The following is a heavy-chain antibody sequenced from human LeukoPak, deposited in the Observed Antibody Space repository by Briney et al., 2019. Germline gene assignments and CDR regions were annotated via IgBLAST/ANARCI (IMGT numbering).Heavy chain of an antibody. D-gene: IGHD2/OR15-2a*01. CDR2: IDNSGST. V-gene: IGHV4-59*01. CDR1: GGSISTYY. Sequence: SETLSLTCTVSGGSISTYYWSWIRQPPGKGLEWIGYIDNSGSTNYNPSLKSRVTISVDTSRSQFSLRLTSVTAADTAVYYCARKNDFEIWGQGTLVTVSS. J-gene: IGHJ3*02. CDR3: ARKNDFEI.